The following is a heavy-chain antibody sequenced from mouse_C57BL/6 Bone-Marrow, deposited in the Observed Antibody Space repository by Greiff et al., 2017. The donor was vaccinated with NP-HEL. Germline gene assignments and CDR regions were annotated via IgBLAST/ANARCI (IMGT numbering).Heavy chain of an antibody. CDR1: GFTFSDYG. Sequence: EVKLLESGGGLVKPGGSLKLSCAASGFTFSDYGMHWVRQAPEKGLEWVAYISSGSSTIYYADTVKGRFTISRDNAKNTLFLQMTSLRSEDTAMYYCARVITTVVAFYAMDYWGQGTSVTVSS. CDR3: ARVITTVVAFYAMDY. CDR2: ISSGSSTI. V-gene: IGHV5-17*01. D-gene: IGHD1-1*01. J-gene: IGHJ4*01.